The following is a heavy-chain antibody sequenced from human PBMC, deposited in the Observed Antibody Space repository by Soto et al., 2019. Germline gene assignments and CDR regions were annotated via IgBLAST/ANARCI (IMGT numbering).Heavy chain of an antibody. CDR2: ISSDGKTE. CDR3: APGHVGVIHSQFDN. V-gene: IGHV3-30*03. CDR1: GFTLSNFG. Sequence: QVQLVESGGGVIQPGGSLRLSCGASGFTLSNFGVHWVRQAPGKGPEWVGAISSDGKTESYGASVRGRFTVSRDNSQNRVFLQMNSLRSADTGVYYCAPGHVGVIHSQFDNWGQGTRVTVSS. J-gene: IGHJ3*02. D-gene: IGHD1-26*01.